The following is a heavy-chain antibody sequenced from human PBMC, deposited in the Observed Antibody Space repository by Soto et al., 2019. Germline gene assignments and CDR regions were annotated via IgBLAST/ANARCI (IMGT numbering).Heavy chain of an antibody. CDR3: ARNDFWSGYYLDPFDY. J-gene: IGHJ4*02. V-gene: IGHV1-3*01. CDR1: GYTFTSYA. CDR2: INAGNGNT. D-gene: IGHD3-3*01. Sequence: ASVKVSCKASGYTFTSYAMHWVRQAPGQRLEWMGRINAGNGNTKYSQKFQGRVTITRDTSASTAYMELSSLRSEDTALFYCARNDFWSGYYLDPFDYWGQGTLVTVSS.